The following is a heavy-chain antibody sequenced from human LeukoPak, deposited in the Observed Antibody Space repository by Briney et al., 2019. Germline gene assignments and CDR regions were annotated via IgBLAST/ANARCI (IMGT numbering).Heavy chain of an antibody. J-gene: IGHJ4*02. V-gene: IGHV4-31*03. D-gene: IGHD3-22*01. CDR1: AGSISSGGYY. CDR2: IYYSGST. Sequence: SETLSLTCTVSAGSISSGGYYWSWLRQHPGKGLEWIGYIYYSGSTYYNPSLKSRVTISVDTSKNQFSLKLSSVTAADTAVYYCAREGYYYDSSGYYPFDYWGQGTLVTVSS. CDR3: AREGYYYDSSGYYPFDY.